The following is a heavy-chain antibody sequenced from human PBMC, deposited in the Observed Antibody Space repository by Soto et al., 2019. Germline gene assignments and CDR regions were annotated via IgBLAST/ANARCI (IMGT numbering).Heavy chain of an antibody. CDR1: GFTFSDYY. Sequence: GVLRLSGAASGFTFSDYYMSWIRQAPGKGLEWVSYISSSSSYTNYADAVKGRFTISRDNAKNSLYLQMNSLRAEDTAVYYCARYSSSWPNYYYYYGMDVWGQGTTVTVSS. J-gene: IGHJ6*02. CDR2: ISSSSSYT. CDR3: ARYSSSWPNYYYYYGMDV. D-gene: IGHD6-13*01. V-gene: IGHV3-11*06.